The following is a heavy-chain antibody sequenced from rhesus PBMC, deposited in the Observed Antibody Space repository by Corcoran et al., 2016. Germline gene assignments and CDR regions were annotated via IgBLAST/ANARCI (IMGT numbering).Heavy chain of an antibody. CDR2: IYWDDDK. CDR3: ARGNDIWTGYPFDY. V-gene: IGHV2S1*01. CDR1: GFSLSTSGMG. D-gene: IGHD3-3*01. J-gene: IGHJ4*01. Sequence: QVTLKESGPALVKPTQTLTLTCTFSGFSLSTSGMGVGWICQPPGKALEWLASIYWDDDKYYSTSLKSRLTISKDTSKNQVVLTRTNMDPVDTATYYCARGNDIWTGYPFDYWGQGVLVTVSS.